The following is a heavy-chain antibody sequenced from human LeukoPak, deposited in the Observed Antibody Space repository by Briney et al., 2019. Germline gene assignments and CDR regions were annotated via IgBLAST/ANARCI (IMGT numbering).Heavy chain of an antibody. CDR1: GGSVSSGSYY. CDR2: IYYSGST. Sequence: SETLSLTCTVSGGSVSSGSYYWSWIRQPPGKGLEWIGYIYYSGSTNYNPSLKSRVTMSVDTSKNQFSLKLSSVTAADTAVYYCARADCSGGSCYAFDIWGQGTMVTASS. D-gene: IGHD2-15*01. CDR3: ARADCSGGSCYAFDI. J-gene: IGHJ3*02. V-gene: IGHV4-61*01.